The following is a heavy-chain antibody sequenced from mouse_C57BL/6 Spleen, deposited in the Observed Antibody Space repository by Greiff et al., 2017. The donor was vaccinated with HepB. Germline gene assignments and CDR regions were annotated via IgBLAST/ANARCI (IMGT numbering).Heavy chain of an antibody. J-gene: IGHJ3*01. V-gene: IGHV1-59*01. Sequence: VQLQQPGAALVRPGTSVKLSCKASGYTFTSYWMHWVKQRPGQGLEWIGVIDPSDSYTNYNQKFKGKATLTVDTSSSTAYMQLSSLTSEDSAVYYCARDGYYPFAYWGQGTLVTVSA. CDR2: IDPSDSYT. CDR1: GYTFTSYW. D-gene: IGHD2-3*01. CDR3: ARDGYYPFAY.